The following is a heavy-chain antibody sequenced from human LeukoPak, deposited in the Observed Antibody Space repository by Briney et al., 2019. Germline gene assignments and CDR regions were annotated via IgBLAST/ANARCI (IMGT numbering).Heavy chain of an antibody. CDR1: GFTFSDYF. V-gene: IGHV3-11*04. CDR2: INSAGDNI. D-gene: IGHD5-18*01. J-gene: IGHJ4*02. Sequence: GGSLRLSCVASGFTFSDYFMSWIRQAPGKGLEWLSFINSAGDNIYYADSVKGRFTISRDNAKKTLYLEMNSLRMEDTAIYYCARGYSTDYWGQGTLVTVSS. CDR3: ARGYSTDY.